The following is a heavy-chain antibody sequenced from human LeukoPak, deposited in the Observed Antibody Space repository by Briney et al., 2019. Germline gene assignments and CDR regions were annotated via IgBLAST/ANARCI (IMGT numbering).Heavy chain of an antibody. Sequence: GGSLRLSCAASGFTFSNAWMSWVRQAPGKGLEWAGRIKSKTDGGTTDYAAPVKGRFTISRDDSKNTLYLQMNSLKTEDTAVYYCTAKTKYYDFWSGYSGDDAFDIWGQGTMVTVSS. CDR3: TAKTKYYDFWSGYSGDDAFDI. D-gene: IGHD3-3*01. V-gene: IGHV3-15*01. CDR1: GFTFSNAW. CDR2: IKSKTDGGTT. J-gene: IGHJ3*02.